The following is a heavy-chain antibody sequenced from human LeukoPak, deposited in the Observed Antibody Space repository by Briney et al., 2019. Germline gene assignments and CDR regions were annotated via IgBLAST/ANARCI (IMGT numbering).Heavy chain of an antibody. D-gene: IGHD6-13*01. CDR3: ARDDSSSLRGRYYFDY. CDR2: ISSSGSTI. V-gene: IGHV3-11*04. Sequence: GGSLRPSCAASGFTFSDYYMSWIRQAPGKGLEWVSYISSSGSTIYYADSVKGRFTISRDNAKNSLYLQMNSLRAEDTAVYYCARDDSSSLRGRYYFDYWGQGTLVTVSS. J-gene: IGHJ4*02. CDR1: GFTFSDYY.